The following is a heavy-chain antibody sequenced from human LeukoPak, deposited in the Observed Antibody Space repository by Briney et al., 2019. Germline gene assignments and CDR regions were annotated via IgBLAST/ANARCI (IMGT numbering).Heavy chain of an antibody. CDR1: GYTFTNYG. CDR2: IIPIFGTA. D-gene: IGHD1-1*01. J-gene: IGHJ5*02. V-gene: IGHV1-69*13. CDR3: ARGSDDLSP. Sequence: VASVKVSCKASGYTFTNYGISWVRQAPGQGLEWMGGIIPIFGTANYAQKFQGRVTITADESTSTAYMELSSLRSEDTAVYYCARGSDDLSPWGQGTLVTVSS.